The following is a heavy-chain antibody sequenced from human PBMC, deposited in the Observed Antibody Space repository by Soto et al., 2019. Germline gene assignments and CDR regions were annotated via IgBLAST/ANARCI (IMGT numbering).Heavy chain of an antibody. D-gene: IGHD1-26*01. J-gene: IGHJ4*02. CDR2: INPNSGGT. CDR3: ARDQGVGATNTYYFDY. CDR1: GYTFTGYY. V-gene: IGHV1-2*04. Sequence: ASVKVSCKASGYTFTGYYMHWVRQAPGQGLEWMGWINPNSGGTNYAQKFQGWVTMTRDTSISTAYMELSRLRSDDTDVYYWARDQGVGATNTYYFDYWGQGTLVTVSS.